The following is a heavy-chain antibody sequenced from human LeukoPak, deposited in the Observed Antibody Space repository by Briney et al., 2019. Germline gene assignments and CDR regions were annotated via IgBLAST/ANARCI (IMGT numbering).Heavy chain of an antibody. CDR3: ARRQLWFGELPDY. V-gene: IGHV5-51*01. Sequence: GESLKISCEGSGYTFTSYWIGWVRQMPGKGLEWMGIIYPGDSDTRYSPSFQGQVTISADKSISTAYLQWSSLKASDTAMYYCARRQLWFGELPDYWGQGTLVTVSS. CDR2: IYPGDSDT. CDR1: GYTFTSYW. D-gene: IGHD3-10*01. J-gene: IGHJ4*02.